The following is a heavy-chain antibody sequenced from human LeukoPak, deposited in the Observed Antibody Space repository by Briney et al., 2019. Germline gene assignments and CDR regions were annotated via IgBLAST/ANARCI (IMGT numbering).Heavy chain of an antibody. Sequence: GGSLRLSCAASGFTFSSSAMSWVRQAPGKGLEWVSAISNNGGYTYYADSVQGRFTISRDNSKSTLCLQMNSLRAEDTAVYYCAKDDADIVVVVAAVDYWGQGTLVTVSS. D-gene: IGHD2-15*01. CDR1: GFTFSSSA. V-gene: IGHV3-23*01. J-gene: IGHJ4*02. CDR2: ISNNGGYT. CDR3: AKDDADIVVVVAAVDY.